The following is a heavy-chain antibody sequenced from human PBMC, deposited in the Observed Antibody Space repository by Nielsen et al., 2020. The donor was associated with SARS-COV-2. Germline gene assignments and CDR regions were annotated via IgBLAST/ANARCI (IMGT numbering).Heavy chain of an antibody. J-gene: IGHJ4*02. Sequence: SETLSLTCTVSGGSISSGGYYWSWIRQHPGKGLEWIGYIYYSGSTYYNPSLKSRVTISVDTSKNQFSLKLSSVTAADTAVYYCARDGRLRRGFDYWGQGTLVTVSS. CDR1: GGSISSGGYY. D-gene: IGHD4-17*01. V-gene: IGHV4-31*03. CDR2: IYYSGST. CDR3: ARDGRLRRGFDY.